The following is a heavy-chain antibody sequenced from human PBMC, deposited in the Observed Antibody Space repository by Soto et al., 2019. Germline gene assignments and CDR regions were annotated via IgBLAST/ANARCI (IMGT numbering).Heavy chain of an antibody. Sequence: SETLSLTCTVSGASINSGGYYWSWIRQLPGKGLEWIGYIYFSGSTYYNPSLESRVTISLDTSQNQFSLKLSSVAAADTAMYFCASGDAWEALLAHWGQGILVTVSS. V-gene: IGHV4-31*03. CDR2: IYFSGST. CDR3: ASGDAWEALLAH. CDR1: GASINSGGYY. D-gene: IGHD4-17*01. J-gene: IGHJ4*02.